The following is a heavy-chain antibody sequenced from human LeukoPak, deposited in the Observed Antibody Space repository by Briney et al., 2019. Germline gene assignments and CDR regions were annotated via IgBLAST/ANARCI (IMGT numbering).Heavy chain of an antibody. V-gene: IGHV1-2*06. D-gene: IGHD4-17*01. J-gene: IGHJ5*02. CDR2: INPNSGGT. CDR3: AREFPKSLKYGGNWFDP. Sequence: AAVKVSCKASGYTFTGYYMHWVRQAPGQGLEWMGRINPNSGGTNYAQKFQGRVTMTRDTSISTAYMELSRLRSDDTAVYYCAREFPKSLKYGGNWFDPWGQGTLVTVSS. CDR1: GYTFTGYY.